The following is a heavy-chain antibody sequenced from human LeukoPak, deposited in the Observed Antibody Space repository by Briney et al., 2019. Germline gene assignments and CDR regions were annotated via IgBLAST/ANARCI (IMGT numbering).Heavy chain of an antibody. CDR2: ISSSSSTI. V-gene: IGHV3-48*01. D-gene: IGHD1-26*01. Sequence: GGSLRLFCAASGFTFSSYSMNWVRQAPGKGLEWVSYISSSSSTIYYADSVKGRFTISRDNAKNSLYLQMNSLRAEDTAVYYCARGPWELLFDYWGQGTLVTVSS. J-gene: IGHJ4*02. CDR1: GFTFSSYS. CDR3: ARGPWELLFDY.